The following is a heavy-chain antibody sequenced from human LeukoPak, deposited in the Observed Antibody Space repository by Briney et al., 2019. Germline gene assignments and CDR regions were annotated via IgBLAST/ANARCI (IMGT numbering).Heavy chain of an antibody. CDR1: GFTLSSYA. V-gene: IGHV3-64D*06. CDR2: ISSNGGST. Sequence: VGSLRLSCSASGFTLSSYAMHWVRQAPGKGLEYVSAISSNGGSTYYADSVKGRFTISRDNSKNTLYLQMSSLRAEDTAVYYCVKGTPLTTVTTFDYWGQGTLVTVSS. CDR3: VKGTPLTTVTTFDY. J-gene: IGHJ4*02. D-gene: IGHD4-17*01.